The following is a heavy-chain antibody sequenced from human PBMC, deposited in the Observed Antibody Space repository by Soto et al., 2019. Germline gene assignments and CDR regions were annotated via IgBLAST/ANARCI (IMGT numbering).Heavy chain of an antibody. Sequence: SGPTLVNPKQTLTLTCTFSGFSLSTRAVGVGFIRQPPGKALEWLALIYWNDDQRYSPSLKNRLTITKDTSKNHVVLTMTNMDPADTATYYCAHRQDLGAFDIWGQGTMVTVSS. D-gene: IGHD7-27*01. CDR2: IYWNDDQ. CDR3: AHRQDLGAFDI. J-gene: IGHJ3*02. V-gene: IGHV2-5*01. CDR1: GFSLSTRAVG.